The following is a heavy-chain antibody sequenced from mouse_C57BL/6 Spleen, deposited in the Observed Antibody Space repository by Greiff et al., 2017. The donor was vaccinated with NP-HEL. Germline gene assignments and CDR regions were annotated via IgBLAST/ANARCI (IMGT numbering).Heavy chain of an antibody. CDR1: GYTFTSYW. V-gene: IGHV1-69*01. CDR2: IDPSDSYT. Sequence: VQLQQPGAELVMPGASVKLSCKASGYTFTSYWMHWVKQRPGQGLEWIGEIDPSDSYTNYNQKFKGKSTLTVDKSSSTAYMQLSSLTSEDSAVYYCARKGYYGNYVFFDYWGQGTTLTVSS. J-gene: IGHJ2*01. D-gene: IGHD2-1*01. CDR3: ARKGYYGNYVFFDY.